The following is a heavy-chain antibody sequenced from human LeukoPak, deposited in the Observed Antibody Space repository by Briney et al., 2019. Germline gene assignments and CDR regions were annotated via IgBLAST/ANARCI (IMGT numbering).Heavy chain of an antibody. J-gene: IGHJ4*02. D-gene: IGHD1-26*01. CDR3: AREGHSRFRFRYYYQGLDV. V-gene: IGHV3-7*01. Sequence: GGSLRLSCAASGVTFSNYWMSWVRQAPGKGLEWVANINQDGSEKNYVDSVMGRFTISRDNVENSLYLQMNSLRTEDTADYFCAREGHSRFRFRYYYQGLDVWGQGTLVTVSS. CDR1: GVTFSNYW. CDR2: INQDGSEK.